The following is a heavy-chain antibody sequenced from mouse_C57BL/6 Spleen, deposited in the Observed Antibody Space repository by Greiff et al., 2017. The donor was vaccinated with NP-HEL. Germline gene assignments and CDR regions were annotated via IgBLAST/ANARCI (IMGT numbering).Heavy chain of an antibody. J-gene: IGHJ2*01. CDR3: ARTGSSGPYYFDY. CDR1: GYAFSSYW. D-gene: IGHD3-2*02. V-gene: IGHV1-80*01. CDR2: IYPGDGDT. Sequence: QVQLQQSGAELVKPGASVKISCKASGYAFSSYWMNWVKQRPGKGLEWIGQIYPGDGDTNYNGKFKGKATLTADKSSSTAYMQLSSLTSEDSAVYFCARTGSSGPYYFDYWGQGTTLTVSS.